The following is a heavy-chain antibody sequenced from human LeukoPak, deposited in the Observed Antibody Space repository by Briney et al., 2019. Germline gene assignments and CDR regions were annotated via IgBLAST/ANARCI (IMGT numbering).Heavy chain of an antibody. D-gene: IGHD3-16*01. CDR3: ARGRWGTRYCGMDV. J-gene: IGHJ6*02. CDR2: MNPNSGNT. V-gene: IGHV1-8*01. CDR1: GYTFTSYD. Sequence: GASVKVSCKASGYTFTSYDINWVRQATGQGLEWMGWMNPNSGNTGYAQKFQGRVTMTRNTSISTAYMELSSLRSEDTAVYYCARGRWGTRYCGMDVWGQGTTVTVSS.